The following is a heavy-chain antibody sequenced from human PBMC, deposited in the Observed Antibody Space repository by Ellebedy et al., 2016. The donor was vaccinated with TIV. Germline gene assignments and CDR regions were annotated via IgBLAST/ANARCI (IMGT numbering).Heavy chain of an antibody. CDR1: GFTFTDYA. Sequence: GESLKISCAASGFTFTDYAMNWVRQAPGKGLEWVSSISTSSSHIFQADSVKGRFTISRDDAQNSLYLQMNSLTAEDTAFYYCARDKRESSFGVWGQGTLVTVSS. V-gene: IGHV3-21*01. CDR2: ISTSSSHI. D-gene: IGHD3-3*01. CDR3: ARDKRESSFGV. J-gene: IGHJ4*02.